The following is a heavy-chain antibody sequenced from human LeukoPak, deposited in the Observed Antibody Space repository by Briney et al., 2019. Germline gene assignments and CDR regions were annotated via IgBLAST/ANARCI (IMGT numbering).Heavy chain of an antibody. J-gene: IGHJ4*02. CDR2: ISGSGGST. D-gene: IGHD6-19*01. CDR1: GFTFSSYA. Sequence: GGSLRLSCAASGFTFSSYAMSWVRQAPGKGLEWVSAISGSGGSTYYADSVKGRFTISRDNSKNTLYLQMNSLRAEDTAVYYCAKRSVLAVAGSGDYWGQGPLVTVSS. V-gene: IGHV3-23*01. CDR3: AKRSVLAVAGSGDY.